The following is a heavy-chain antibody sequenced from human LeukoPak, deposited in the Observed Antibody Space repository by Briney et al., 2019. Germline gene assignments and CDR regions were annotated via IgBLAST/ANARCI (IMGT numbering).Heavy chain of an antibody. CDR2: IWYDGSHK. V-gene: IGHV3-33*01. D-gene: IGHD5-24*01. Sequence: GGSLRLSCAASGFTFSSSGMHWVRQAPGKGLEWVAIIWYDGSHKYHADSVEGRFTISRDNPKNTLYLQMDSLRAEDTAVYFCARGATPTNFDYWGQGTLVTVSS. J-gene: IGHJ4*02. CDR3: ARGATPTNFDY. CDR1: GFTFSSSG.